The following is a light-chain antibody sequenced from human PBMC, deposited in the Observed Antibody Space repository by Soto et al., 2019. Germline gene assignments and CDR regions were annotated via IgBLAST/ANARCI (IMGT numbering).Light chain of an antibody. Sequence: EIVMTQSPATLSVSPGERATLSCSASQSVSSNLAWYQQKPGQAPRLLIYGASTRATGIPARFSGSGSGTEFTRTISSLQSEDFAVYYCQQYNNWPGTFGQGTKVEIK. V-gene: IGKV3-15*01. CDR1: QSVSSN. J-gene: IGKJ1*01. CDR3: QQYNNWPGT. CDR2: GAS.